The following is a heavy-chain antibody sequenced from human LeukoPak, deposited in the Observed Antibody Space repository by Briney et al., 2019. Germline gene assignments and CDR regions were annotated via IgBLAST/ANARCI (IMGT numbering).Heavy chain of an antibody. CDR1: GFTFSSYE. CDR2: ISSNGSTI. D-gene: IGHD4-17*01. CDR3: ARSTYGDYSPYFDY. V-gene: IGHV3-48*03. J-gene: IGHJ4*02. Sequence: GGSLRLSCAASGFTFSSYEMNWVRQAPGKGLEWVSYISSNGSTIYYADSVKGRFTISRDNAKNSLYLQMNSLRAEDTAVYYCARSTYGDYSPYFDYWGQGTLVTVSS.